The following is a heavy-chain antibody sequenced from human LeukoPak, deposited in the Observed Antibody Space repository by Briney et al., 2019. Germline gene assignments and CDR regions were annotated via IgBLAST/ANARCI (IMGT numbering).Heavy chain of an antibody. CDR2: INHSGST. J-gene: IGHJ6*03. Sequence: SGTLSLTCAVSGGSISSSNWWSWVRQPPGKGLEWIGEINHSGSTNYNPSLKSRVTISVDTSKKQFSLKVNSVTAADTAVYYCARGLGGWGPYYYMDVWGKGTTVTVSS. V-gene: IGHV4-4*02. CDR1: GGSISSSNW. CDR3: ARGLGGWGPYYYMDV. D-gene: IGHD1-26*01.